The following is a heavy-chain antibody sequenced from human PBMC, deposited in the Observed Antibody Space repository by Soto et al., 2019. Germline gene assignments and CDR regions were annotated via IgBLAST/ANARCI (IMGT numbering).Heavy chain of an antibody. CDR2: IIPIFGTP. CDR1: GGSFSDYA. D-gene: IGHD2-15*01. V-gene: IGHV1-69*13. Sequence: SVKVSCKAFGGSFSDYAISWVRQAPGQGLEWMGGIIPIFGTPNYAQKFQDRVTFTAHESTNTAYMGLSRLTSEDTAVYYCARDRAPRGWSYLDLWGQGTQVTAPQ. CDR3: ARDRAPRGWSYLDL. J-gene: IGHJ4*02.